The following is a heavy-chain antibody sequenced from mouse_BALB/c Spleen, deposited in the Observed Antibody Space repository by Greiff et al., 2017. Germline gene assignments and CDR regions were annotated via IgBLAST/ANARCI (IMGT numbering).Heavy chain of an antibody. D-gene: IGHD1-1*01. CDR3: ARAYGSSYGAMDY. CDR1: GFSLTSYG. CDR2: IWAGGST. Sequence: VKLEESGPGLVAPSQSLSITCTVSGFSLTSYGVHWVRQPPGKGLEWLGVIWAGGSTNYNSALMSRLSISKDNSKSQVFLKMNSLQTDDTAMYYCARAYGSSYGAMDYWGQGTSVTVSS. J-gene: IGHJ4*01. V-gene: IGHV2-9*02.